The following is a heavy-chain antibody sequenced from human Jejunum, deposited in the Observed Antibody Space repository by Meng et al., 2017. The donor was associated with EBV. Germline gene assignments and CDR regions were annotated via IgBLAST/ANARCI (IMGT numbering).Heavy chain of an antibody. CDR2: INPTSDIT. V-gene: IGHV1-46*01. J-gene: IGHJ5*02. CDR3: ARGMTNRQSWFDP. Sequence: VHLVQSGDELKKPGASVKVSCKASGYTFTRYYMNWVRQAPGQGLEWMGMINPTSDITTYAENFPGRLALSMDTSTTTAYMEMSSLRSEDTAVYYCARGMTNRQSWFDPWGQGTLVTVSS. CDR1: GYTFTRYY.